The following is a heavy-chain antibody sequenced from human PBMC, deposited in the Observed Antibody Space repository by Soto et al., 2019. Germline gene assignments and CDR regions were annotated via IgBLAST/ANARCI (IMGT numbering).Heavy chain of an antibody. Sequence: AETLSLTCTVSGGSISSYYWSWIRQPPGKGLEWIGYIYYSGSTNYNPSLKSRVTISVDTAKNQFSLKLSSVTAADTAVYYCARVGFHCSGGSCYGNWFDPWGQGNLVPVSS. CDR2: IYYSGST. V-gene: IGHV4-59*01. J-gene: IGHJ5*02. CDR1: GGSISSYY. CDR3: ARVGFHCSGGSCYGNWFDP. D-gene: IGHD2-15*01.